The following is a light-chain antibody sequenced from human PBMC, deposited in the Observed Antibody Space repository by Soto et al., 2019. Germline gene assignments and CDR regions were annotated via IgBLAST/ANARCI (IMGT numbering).Light chain of an antibody. CDR3: SLFTGARTI. J-gene: IGLJ1*01. Sequence: QSALTQPPSASGSPGQSVTISCTGTSSDVGGYNYVSWYQQHPGKAPKLVIYELTKRPSGVPDRFSGSKSGNTASLTVSGLQAEDEDDYYCSLFTGARTIFGTGTKGTV. CDR1: SSDVGGYNY. V-gene: IGLV2-8*01. CDR2: ELT.